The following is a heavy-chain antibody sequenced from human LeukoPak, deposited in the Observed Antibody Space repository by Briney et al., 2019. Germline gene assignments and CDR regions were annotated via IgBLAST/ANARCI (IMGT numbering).Heavy chain of an antibody. CDR1: GLSFNNYA. CDR2: LSSSVVGT. CDR3: SQAPVTSCRGAFYYPFDY. D-gene: IGHD3-22*01. Sequence: GGSLRLSCAASGLSFNNYAMSWVRQVPGKGLEWVSALSSSVVGTYYAESVRGRFTISRDTSKNTLYLQMNTLRCADAGVYYCSQAPVTSCRGAFYYPFDYW. V-gene: IGHV3-23*01. J-gene: IGHJ4*01.